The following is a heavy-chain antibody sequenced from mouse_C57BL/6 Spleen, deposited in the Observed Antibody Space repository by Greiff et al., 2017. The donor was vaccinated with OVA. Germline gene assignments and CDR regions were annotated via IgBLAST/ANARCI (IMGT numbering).Heavy chain of an antibody. V-gene: IGHV5-16*01. CDR1: GFTFSDYY. D-gene: IGHD2-3*01. CDR2: INYDGSST. Sequence: EVKVVESEGGLVQPGSSMKLSCTASGFTFSDYYMAWVRQVPEKGLEWVANINYDGSSTYYLDSLKSRFIISRDNAKNILYLQMSSLKSEDTATYYCARVYDGYSAMDYWGQGTSVTVSS. CDR3: ARVYDGYSAMDY. J-gene: IGHJ4*01.